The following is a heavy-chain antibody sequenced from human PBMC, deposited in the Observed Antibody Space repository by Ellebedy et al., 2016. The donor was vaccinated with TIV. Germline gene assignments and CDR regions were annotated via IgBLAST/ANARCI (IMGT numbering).Heavy chain of an antibody. CDR3: ARGHGDYLFDN. J-gene: IGHJ4*02. V-gene: IGHV4-31*03. CDR1: GGSISSGGYY. CDR2: IYNSGST. D-gene: IGHD4-17*01. Sequence: MPSETLSLTCTVSGGSISSGGYYWNWIRQHPGKGLEWIWNIYNSGSTDYNPSLKSRVTISVDPSKNQFSMKLNSVTAADTAVYYCARGHGDYLFDNWGQGTLVTVSS.